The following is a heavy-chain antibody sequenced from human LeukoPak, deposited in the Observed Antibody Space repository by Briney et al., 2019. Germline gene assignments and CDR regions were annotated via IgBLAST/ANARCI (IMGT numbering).Heavy chain of an antibody. Sequence: SETLSLTCTVSGGSISSYYWSWIRQPPGKGLEWIGYTYYSGSTNYNPSLKSRVTISVDTSKNQFSLKLSSVTAADTAVYYCAIGRRDGCYDCLYYFDYWGQGTLVTVSS. CDR1: GGSISSYY. CDR2: TYYSGST. V-gene: IGHV4-59*01. J-gene: IGHJ4*02. D-gene: IGHD5-12*01. CDR3: AIGRRDGCYDCLYYFDY.